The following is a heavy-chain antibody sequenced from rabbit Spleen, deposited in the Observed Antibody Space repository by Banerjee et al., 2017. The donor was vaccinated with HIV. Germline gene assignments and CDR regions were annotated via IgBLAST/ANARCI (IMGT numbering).Heavy chain of an antibody. CDR1: GFSFSSSYY. CDR3: ARDTSSSFSSYGMDL. Sequence: QEQLEESGGGLVQPGGSLTLTCTASGFSFSSSYYMYWVRQAPGKGLEWIGCIYSSSVITWYASWAKGRFTISKTSSTTVTLQMTSLTAADTATYFCARDTSSSFSSYGMDLWGPGTLVTVS. V-gene: IGHV1S45*01. CDR2: IYSSSVIT. J-gene: IGHJ6*01. D-gene: IGHD1-1*01.